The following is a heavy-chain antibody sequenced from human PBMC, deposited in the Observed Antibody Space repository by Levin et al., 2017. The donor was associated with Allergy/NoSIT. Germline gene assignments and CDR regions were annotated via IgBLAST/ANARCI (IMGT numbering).Heavy chain of an antibody. V-gene: IGHV3-30*18. CDR1: GFTFSSYG. J-gene: IGHJ3*02. CDR2: ISYDGSNK. Sequence: GGSLRLSCAASGFTFSSYGMHWVRQAPGKGLEWVAVISYDGSNKYYADSVKGRFTISRDNSKNTLYLQMNSLRAEDTAVYYCAKDSSSWSSGWFNLRRRPLRSDAFDIWGQGTMVTVSS. D-gene: IGHD6-19*01. CDR3: AKDSSSWSSGWFNLRRRPLRSDAFDI.